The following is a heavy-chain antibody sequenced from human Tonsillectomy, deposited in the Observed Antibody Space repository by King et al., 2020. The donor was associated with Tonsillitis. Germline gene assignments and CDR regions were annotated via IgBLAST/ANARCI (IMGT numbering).Heavy chain of an antibody. CDR1: GFTFSSYS. V-gene: IGHV3-21*01. D-gene: IGHD2-15*01. Sequence: VQLVESGGGLVKPGGSLRLSCAASGFTFSSYSMKWVRQAPGKGLEWVSSISSRSSYIYYADSVKGRFTISRDNDKNSLYLQMNSLRAEDTAVYYCARPPPPDCSGGSCYPGWRDAFDIWGQGTIVTVSS. CDR2: ISSRSSYI. CDR3: ARPPPPDCSGGSCYPGWRDAFDI. J-gene: IGHJ3*02.